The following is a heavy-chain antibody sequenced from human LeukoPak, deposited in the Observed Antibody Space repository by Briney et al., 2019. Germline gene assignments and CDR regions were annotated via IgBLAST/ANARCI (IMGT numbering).Heavy chain of an antibody. J-gene: IGHJ3*02. CDR1: GGSISSGDYY. V-gene: IGHV4-30-4*01. Sequence: SQTLSLTCTVSGGSISSGDYYWSWIRQPPGKGLEWIGYIYYSGSTYYNPSLKSRVTISVDTSKNQFSLKLSSVTAADTAVYYCARSVAGRFDAFDIWGQGTMVTVSS. CDR2: IYYSGST. CDR3: ARSVAGRFDAFDI. D-gene: IGHD6-19*01.